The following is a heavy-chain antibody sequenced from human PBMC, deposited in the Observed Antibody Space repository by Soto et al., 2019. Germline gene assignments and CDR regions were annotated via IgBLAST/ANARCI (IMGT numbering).Heavy chain of an antibody. Sequence: GGSLRLSCTASGFTFGDYAMSWVRQAPGKGLEWVGFIRSKAYGGTTEYAASVKGRFTISRDDSKSIAYLQMNSLKTEDTAVYYCTRDSSTVTTYDNYYYGMDVWGQGTTVTVSS. CDR2: IRSKAYGGTT. V-gene: IGHV3-49*04. D-gene: IGHD4-4*01. J-gene: IGHJ6*02. CDR3: TRDSSTVTTYDNYYYGMDV. CDR1: GFTFGDYA.